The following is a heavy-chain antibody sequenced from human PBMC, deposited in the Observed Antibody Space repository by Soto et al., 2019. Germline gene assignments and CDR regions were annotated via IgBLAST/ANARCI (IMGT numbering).Heavy chain of an antibody. V-gene: IGHV3-23*01. J-gene: IGHJ4*02. CDR2: ISGSGGST. CDR3: AKVHWNYAGAENDY. Sequence: PGGSLRLSCAVSGFTFSSYAMSWVRQAPGKGLEWVSAISGSGGSTYYADCVKGRFTISRDNSKNTLYLQMNSLRAEDTAVYYCAKVHWNYAGAENDYWGQGTLVTVSS. D-gene: IGHD1-7*01. CDR1: GFTFSSYA.